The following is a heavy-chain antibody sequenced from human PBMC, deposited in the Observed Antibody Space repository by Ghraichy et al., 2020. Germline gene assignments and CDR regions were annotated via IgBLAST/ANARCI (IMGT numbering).Heavy chain of an antibody. CDR3: ASDVGALDYEAFDI. V-gene: IGHV3-74*01. J-gene: IGHJ3*02. CDR2: INSDGSST. CDR1: GFTFSSYW. D-gene: IGHD1-26*01. Sequence: GESLNISCAASGFTFSSYWMHWVRQAPGKGLVWVSRINSDGSSTSYADSVKGRFTISRDNAKNTLYLQMNSLRAEDTAVYYCASDVGALDYEAFDIWGQGTMVTVSS.